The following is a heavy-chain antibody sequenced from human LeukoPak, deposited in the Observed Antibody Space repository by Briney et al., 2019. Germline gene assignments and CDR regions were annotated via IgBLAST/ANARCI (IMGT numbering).Heavy chain of an antibody. Sequence: GGSLRLSCAASGFTVSSNYMSWVRQAPGKGLEWVSVIYSGNRTYYADSVKGRFTISRDNSRNTLYLQMNSLRAEDTAVYYCARDPFGYCSGGSCYPDWGQGTLVTVSS. CDR3: ARDPFGYCSGGSCYPD. CDR2: IYSGNRT. D-gene: IGHD2-15*01. CDR1: GFTVSSNY. J-gene: IGHJ4*02. V-gene: IGHV3-66*01.